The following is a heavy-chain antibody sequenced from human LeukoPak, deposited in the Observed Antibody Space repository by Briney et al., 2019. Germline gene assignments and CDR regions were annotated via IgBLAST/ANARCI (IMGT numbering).Heavy chain of an antibody. J-gene: IGHJ4*02. V-gene: IGHV1-69*13. Sequence: AASVKVSCKASGGTFSSYAISWVRQAPGQGLEWMGGIIPIFGTANYAQKFQGRVTITADESTSTAYMELSSLRSEDTAVYYCARVGASRDFDYWGQRTLVTVSS. CDR2: IIPIFGTA. D-gene: IGHD1-26*01. CDR1: GGTFSSYA. CDR3: ARVGASRDFDY.